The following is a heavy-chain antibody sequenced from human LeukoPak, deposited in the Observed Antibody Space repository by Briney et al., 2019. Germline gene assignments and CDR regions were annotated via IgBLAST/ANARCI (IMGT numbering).Heavy chain of an antibody. Sequence: GSLRLSCAASGFNFNSYTMNWVRQPPGKGLEWVSSITSSGNSQDYIDSVKGRFAISRDNTKNSLFLQMNNLRAEDTAIYFCARHRYYFDYWGQGALVTVSS. CDR1: GFNFNSYT. V-gene: IGHV3-21*01. CDR2: ITSSGNSQ. D-gene: IGHD1-14*01. CDR3: ARHRYYFDY. J-gene: IGHJ4*02.